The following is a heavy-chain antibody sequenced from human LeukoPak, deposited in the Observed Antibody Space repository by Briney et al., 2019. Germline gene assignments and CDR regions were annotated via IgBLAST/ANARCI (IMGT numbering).Heavy chain of an antibody. V-gene: IGHV1-69*13. J-gene: IGHJ4*02. CDR1: GGTFSTYA. Sequence: SVKVSCKASGGTFSTYAITWVRQAPGQGLEWMGGIIPIFGTANYAQKFQGRVTITADEPTSTAYMELSSLRSEDTAVYYCARRPLDYGNFDYWGQGTLVTVSS. CDR3: ARRPLDYGNFDY. D-gene: IGHD4-17*01. CDR2: IIPIFGTA.